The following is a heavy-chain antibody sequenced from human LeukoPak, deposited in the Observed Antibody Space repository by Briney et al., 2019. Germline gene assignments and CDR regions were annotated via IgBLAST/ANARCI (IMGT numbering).Heavy chain of an antibody. CDR2: IYSDGNT. CDR1: GFTVSSNY. J-gene: IGHJ4*02. V-gene: IGHV3-53*01. CDR3: ASGTTMVQGVIFAY. D-gene: IGHD3-10*01. Sequence: GGSLRLSCAASGFTVSSNYMSWVRQAPGEGLVWVSVIYSDGNTFYADSVRGRFTISRDNSKNTLYLQVHSLRAEDTAVYYCASGTTMVQGVIFAYWGQGTLVTVSS.